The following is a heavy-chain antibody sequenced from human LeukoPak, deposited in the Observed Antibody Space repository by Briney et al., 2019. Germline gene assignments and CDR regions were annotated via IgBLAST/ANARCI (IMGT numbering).Heavy chain of an antibody. Sequence: SGPTLVNPTQTLTLTCTFSGFSLSTSGVGVGWIRQPPGKALEWLALIYWNDDKRYSPSLKSRLTITKDTSKNQVVLTMTNMDPVDTATYYCAHSPWPYYYGSGSYSPLGFYYFDYWGQGTLVTVSS. D-gene: IGHD3-10*01. CDR3: AHSPWPYYYGSGSYSPLGFYYFDY. J-gene: IGHJ4*02. CDR2: IYWNDDK. V-gene: IGHV2-5*01. CDR1: GFSLSTSGVG.